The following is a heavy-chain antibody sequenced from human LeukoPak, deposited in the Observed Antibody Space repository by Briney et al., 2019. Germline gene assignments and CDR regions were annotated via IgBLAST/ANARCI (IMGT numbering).Heavy chain of an antibody. D-gene: IGHD4-11*01. CDR2: ISGSSTNI. V-gene: IGHV3-48*01. CDR1: GFTFSRYG. CDR3: ARGPTLTNYYYYYMDV. J-gene: IGHJ6*03. Sequence: GGSLRLSCATSGFTFSRYGMNWVRQAPGKGLEWVSFISGSSTNIYYADSVEGRFTISGENDKTSLYLQMNSLRAEDTAVYYCARGPTLTNYYYYYMDVWGKGTTVTVSS.